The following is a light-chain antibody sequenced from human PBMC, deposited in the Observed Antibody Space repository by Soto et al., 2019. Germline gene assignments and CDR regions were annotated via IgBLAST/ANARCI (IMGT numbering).Light chain of an antibody. J-gene: IGKJ1*01. CDR1: QSLLHSNGYNF. CDR2: LAS. V-gene: IGKV2-28*01. CDR3: MPALQPPPGWT. Sequence: DIVLTQSPLFLPVTPGEPAAISCRASQSLLHSNGYNFLDWYLQKPGQSPQLLIYLASNRGSGVPGRFRGSGSGIDFTLNISRVEVEDVGWYYCMPALQPPPGWTFGQGTKVEIK.